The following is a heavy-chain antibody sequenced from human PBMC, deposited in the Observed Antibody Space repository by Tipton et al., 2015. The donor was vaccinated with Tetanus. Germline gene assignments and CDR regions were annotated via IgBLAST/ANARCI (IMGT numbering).Heavy chain of an antibody. V-gene: IGHV4-61*01. CDR3: ARANYDFPKKGPFDS. CDR2: ISYSGST. J-gene: IGHJ4*02. D-gene: IGHD3-3*01. Sequence: LRLSCTVSGGSVRSGSYCWNWIRQPPGKGLEWIGYISYSGSTNSNYSLKSRITISQDTSKNQFPLKLTSVTAADTAVYYCARANYDFPKKGPFDSWGQGTLVIVSS. CDR1: GGSVRSGSYC.